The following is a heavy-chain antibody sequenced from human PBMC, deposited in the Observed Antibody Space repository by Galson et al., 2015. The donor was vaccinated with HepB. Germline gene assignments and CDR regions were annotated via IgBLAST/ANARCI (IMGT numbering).Heavy chain of an antibody. Sequence: SLRLSCAASGFTFSSYGMHWVRQAPGKGLEWVAFIRYDGSNKYYADSVKGRFTIPRDNSKNTLYLQMNSLRAEDTAVYYCAKDNGYSFRYFDYWGQGTLVTVSS. D-gene: IGHD5-18*01. CDR3: AKDNGYSFRYFDY. CDR2: IRYDGSNK. CDR1: GFTFSSYG. J-gene: IGHJ4*02. V-gene: IGHV3-30*02.